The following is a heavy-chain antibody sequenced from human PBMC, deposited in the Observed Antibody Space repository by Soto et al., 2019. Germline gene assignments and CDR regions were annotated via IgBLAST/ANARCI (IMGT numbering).Heavy chain of an antibody. Sequence: LAVSSPLSVGSLVGGGVYCTTGVKHLGKGLGGIGYISYTGITYYNPSLQSRVTISVDTSKNQFSLKVTSLTAADTAVYYCARVGEDCSGTRCNHYYDYGMDGWGQGTKVNGS. D-gene: IGHD2-2*01. V-gene: IGHV4-31*02. CDR2: ISYTGIT. CDR1: VGSLVGGGVY. J-gene: IGHJ6*02. CDR3: ARVGEDCSGTRCNHYYDYGMDG.